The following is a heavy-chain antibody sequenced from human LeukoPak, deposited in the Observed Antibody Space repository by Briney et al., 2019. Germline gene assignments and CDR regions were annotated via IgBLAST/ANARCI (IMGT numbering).Heavy chain of an antibody. CDR3: ARAVGPFEI. Sequence: PGGSLRLSCAASGFTFSTYGMHWVRQAPGKGLEWVAVIWYDGSIKYYADSVKGRFTISRDKSKNTLYLQMNSLRAEDTAVYYCARAVGPFEIWGQGTIVIVSS. V-gene: IGHV3-33*01. D-gene: IGHD3-16*01. CDR1: GFTFSTYG. CDR2: IWYDGSIK. J-gene: IGHJ3*02.